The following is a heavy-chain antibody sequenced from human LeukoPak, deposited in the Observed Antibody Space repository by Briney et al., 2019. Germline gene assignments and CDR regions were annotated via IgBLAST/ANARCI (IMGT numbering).Heavy chain of an antibody. J-gene: IGHJ5*02. D-gene: IGHD3-9*01. V-gene: IGHV4-59*08. CDR3: ARLRVYDILTGYYSYWFDP. Sequence: PSETLSLTCTVSGGSISSYYWSWIRQPPGKGLEWIGYIYYSGSTNYNPSLKSRVTISVDMSKNQFSLKLSSVTAADTAVYYCARLRVYDILTGYYSYWFDPWGQGTLVTVSS. CDR1: GGSISSYY. CDR2: IYYSGST.